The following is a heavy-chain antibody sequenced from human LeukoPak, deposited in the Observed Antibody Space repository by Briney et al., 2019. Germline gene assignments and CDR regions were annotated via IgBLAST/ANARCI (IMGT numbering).Heavy chain of an antibody. J-gene: IGHJ6*03. V-gene: IGHV4-61*01. CDR1: GGSVSSGSYY. D-gene: IGHD3-3*01. Sequence: SETLSLTCTVSGGSVSSGSYYWSWIRQPPGKGLEWIGYIYYSGSTNYNPSPKSRVTISVDTSKNQFSLKLSSVTAADTAVYYCAIGSSSLEWLLYLDYYYMDVWGKRTTVTVSS. CDR2: IYYSGST. CDR3: AIGSSSLEWLLYLDYYYMDV.